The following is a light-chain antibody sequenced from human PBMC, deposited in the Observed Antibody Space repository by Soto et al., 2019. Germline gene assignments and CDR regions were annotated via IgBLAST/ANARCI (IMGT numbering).Light chain of an antibody. J-gene: IGLJ2*01. V-gene: IGLV1-44*01. CDR2: SNT. CDR3: AAWDDSLNGVV. CDR1: SSNIGSHT. Sequence: QAVVTQPPSASGTPGQTIAISCSGGSSNIGSHTVNWYQQLPGTAPRLLIYSNTQRPSGVPDRFSGSKSGTSASLAISGLQSEYGGDYYCAAWDDSLNGVVFGGGTKLTV.